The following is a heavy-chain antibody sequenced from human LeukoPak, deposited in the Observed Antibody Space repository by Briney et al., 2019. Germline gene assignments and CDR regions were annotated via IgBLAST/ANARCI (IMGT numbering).Heavy chain of an antibody. V-gene: IGHV3-11*01. CDR1: GFTFSDDY. CDR2: IRGIVITL. D-gene: IGHD6-25*01. Sequence: GRSLRLSCAASGFTFSDDYMSWIRPPPGKGRGWVSYIRGIVITLYSADSVKGRSTISRDNAKNSLYLQMNSLRAEDTAVYSCARPKYSSGWQIFDYWGQGTLVTASS. J-gene: IGHJ4*02. CDR3: ARPKYSSGWQIFDY.